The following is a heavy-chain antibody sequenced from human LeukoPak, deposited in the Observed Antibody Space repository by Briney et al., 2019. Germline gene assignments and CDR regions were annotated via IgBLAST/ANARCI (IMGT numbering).Heavy chain of an antibody. CDR3: ARGHRPTSSYYSYCMDV. CDR2: INHSGST. CDR1: GGSFSGYY. J-gene: IGHJ6*03. V-gene: IGHV4-34*01. Sequence: SETLSLTCPVYGGSFSGYYGSWIRQPPGKGLEWIGEINHSGSTNYNPSLKSRVTISVDTSKNQFSLKLSSVTAADTAVYYCARGHRPTSSYYSYCMDVWGKGTTVTVS.